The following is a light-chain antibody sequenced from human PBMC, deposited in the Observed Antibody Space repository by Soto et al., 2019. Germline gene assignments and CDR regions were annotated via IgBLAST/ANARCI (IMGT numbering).Light chain of an antibody. CDR2: AAS. V-gene: IGKV1-39*01. CDR3: QQKYSATPT. J-gene: IGKJ4*01. CDR1: QSITTY. Sequence: DIQTTQSPSSLSASVGDRVTITCRASQSITTYLNWYRQKPGKAPKLLIYAASSLQSGVPSRFSGSGSETEGTISISSLQQEDCTTYFCQQKYSATPTFGGGTKVDIK.